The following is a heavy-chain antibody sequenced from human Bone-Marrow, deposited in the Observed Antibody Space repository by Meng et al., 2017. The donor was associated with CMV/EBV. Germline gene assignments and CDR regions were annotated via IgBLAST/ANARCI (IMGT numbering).Heavy chain of an antibody. CDR2: INPKSGDT. CDR3: AMPPTPPFDTTGTADPFDV. D-gene: IGHD1-1*01. J-gene: IGHJ3*01. Sequence: ASVKVSCKASGYTFTGYYLHWVRQAPGQGLEWMGRINPKSGDTNYAQNFQGRVTMTRDTSISTAYMHLSGLRSDDTAVYYCAMPPTPPFDTTGTADPFDVWAQGTMVTVSS. V-gene: IGHV1-2*06. CDR1: GYTFTGYY.